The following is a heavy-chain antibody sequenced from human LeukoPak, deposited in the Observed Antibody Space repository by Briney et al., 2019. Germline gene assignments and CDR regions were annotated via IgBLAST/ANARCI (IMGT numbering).Heavy chain of an antibody. J-gene: IGHJ3*02. Sequence: SQTLSFTCNVSGGSISSSTGYYWTWIRQHPGKGLEWIGYIYYSGNTYYKPSLNSRVSISIDTSKNQFSLKLSSVTAADTAVYYCAREFSMRGVFDIWGQGTVVTVSS. CDR2: IYYSGNT. CDR3: AREFSMRGVFDI. V-gene: IGHV4-31*03. CDR1: GGSISSSTGYY. D-gene: IGHD2-8*01.